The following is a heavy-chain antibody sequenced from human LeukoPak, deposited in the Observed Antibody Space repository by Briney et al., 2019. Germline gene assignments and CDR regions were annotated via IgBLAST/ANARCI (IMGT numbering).Heavy chain of an antibody. Sequence: GGSLRLSCAGSGFTFSTYNMNWVRQTPGKGPEWISTISTRSTTIYYADSVQGRFTISRDNGKNSLYLQMNSLRAEDTALYYCAKVAFGELLTYYFDYWGQGTLVTVSS. D-gene: IGHD3-10*01. J-gene: IGHJ4*02. V-gene: IGHV3-48*01. CDR2: ISTRSTTI. CDR3: AKVAFGELLTYYFDY. CDR1: GFTFSTYN.